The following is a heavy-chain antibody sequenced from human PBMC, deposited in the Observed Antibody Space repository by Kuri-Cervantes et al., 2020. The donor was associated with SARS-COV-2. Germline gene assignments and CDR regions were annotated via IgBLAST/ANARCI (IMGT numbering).Heavy chain of an antibody. CDR3: ARDLYYDFWSGSKLDV. V-gene: IGHV3-30*02. CDR1: GFTFSSYG. Sequence: GESLKISCAASGFTFSSYGMHWVRQAPGKGLEWVAFIRYDGSNKYYADSVKGRFTISRDNAKNSLYLQMNSLRAEDTAVYYCARDLYYDFWSGSKLDVWGKGTTVTVSS. CDR2: IRYDGSNK. D-gene: IGHD3-3*01. J-gene: IGHJ6*04.